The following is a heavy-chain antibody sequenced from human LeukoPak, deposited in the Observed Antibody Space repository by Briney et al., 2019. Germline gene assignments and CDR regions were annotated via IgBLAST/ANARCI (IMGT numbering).Heavy chain of an antibody. J-gene: IGHJ4*02. D-gene: IGHD3-10*01. CDR2: INSDGSST. CDR3: ARLSGMVRGPEAIYYFDY. V-gene: IGHV3-74*01. Sequence: GGSLRLSCAASGFTFSSYWMHWVRQAPGKGLVWVSRINSDGSSTSYADSVKGRFTISRDNAKNTLYLQMNSLRAEDTAVYYCARLSGMVRGPEAIYYFDYWGQGTLVTVSS. CDR1: GFTFSSYW.